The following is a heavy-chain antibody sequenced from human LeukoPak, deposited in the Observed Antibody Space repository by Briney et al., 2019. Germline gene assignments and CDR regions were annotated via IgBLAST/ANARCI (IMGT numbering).Heavy chain of an antibody. D-gene: IGHD3-3*01. J-gene: IGHJ4*02. CDR2: ISSSGSYI. CDR1: GFTFSSYS. Sequence: PGGSLRLSCAASGFTFSSYSMNWVRQAPGKGLEWVSSISSSGSYIYYADSVKGRFTISRDNAKNSLYLQMNSLRAEDTAVYYCARAFNGKILEWSDYWGQGTLVTVSS. V-gene: IGHV3-21*01. CDR3: ARAFNGKILEWSDY.